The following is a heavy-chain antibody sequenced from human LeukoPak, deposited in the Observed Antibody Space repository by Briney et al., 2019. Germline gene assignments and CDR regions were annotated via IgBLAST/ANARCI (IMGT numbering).Heavy chain of an antibody. V-gene: IGHV4-59*12. CDR2: VYYICNP. CDR1: GGSISDYF. J-gene: IGHJ3*01. CDR3: ARRFRTGGDLHHDAYDV. Sequence: SETLSLTCSVSGGSISDYFWGWIRQPPGKGLEGIGHVYYICNPTCSPSLKSRVSILVDTSKNQFSLELSSVTAADTAVYYCARRFRTGGDLHHDAYDVWGQGTVVTVSS. D-gene: IGHD3-16*01.